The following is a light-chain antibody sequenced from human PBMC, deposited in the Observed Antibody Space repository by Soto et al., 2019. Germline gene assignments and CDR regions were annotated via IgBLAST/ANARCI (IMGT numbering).Light chain of an antibody. V-gene: IGKV1-39*01. CDR2: GAS. CDR3: QQSYLTVFS. CDR1: QTISYY. J-gene: IGKJ3*01. Sequence: DIQLTQSPSSLSASVGDRVTITCRASQTISYYLNWYQQKPGKAPKLLIYGASNLQSGVPSRFSASGSGTDFTLTITSLQPEDFATYYCQQSYLTVFSFGPGTKVDI.